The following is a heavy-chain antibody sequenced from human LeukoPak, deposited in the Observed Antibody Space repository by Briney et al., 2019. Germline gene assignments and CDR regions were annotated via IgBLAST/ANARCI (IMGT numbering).Heavy chain of an antibody. CDR1: GYTFTGYY. J-gene: IGHJ4*02. D-gene: IGHD7-27*01. Sequence: AAVKVSCKASGYTFTGYYIHWVRQAPRQGREWMGWINPNSGGTNYAQKLQGRVTMTRDTSINTAYMELSRLRSDDTAVYYCARDPGDDEAAYFDYWGQGTLVTVSS. CDR2: INPNSGGT. V-gene: IGHV1-2*02. CDR3: ARDPGDDEAAYFDY.